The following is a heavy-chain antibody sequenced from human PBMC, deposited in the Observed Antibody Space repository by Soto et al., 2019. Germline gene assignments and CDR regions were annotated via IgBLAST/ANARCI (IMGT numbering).Heavy chain of an antibody. D-gene: IGHD2-15*01. CDR2: ISGSGGST. CDR1: GFTFSSYA. J-gene: IGHJ6*02. V-gene: IGHV3-23*01. Sequence: SGGSLRLSCAASGFTFSSYAMSWVRQAPGKGLEWVSAISGSGGSTYYADSVKGRFTISRDNSKNTLYLQMNSLRAEDTAVYYCAKHPPSPGGYYYYGMDVWGQGTTVTVSS. CDR3: AKHPPSPGGYYYYGMDV.